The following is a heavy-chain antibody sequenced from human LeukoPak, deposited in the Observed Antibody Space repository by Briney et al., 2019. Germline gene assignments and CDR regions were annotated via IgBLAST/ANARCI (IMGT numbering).Heavy chain of an antibody. D-gene: IGHD5-24*01. Sequence: GGSLRLSCAASGFTFSSYNMNWVRQAPGKGLEWVSYISSSSSTMYYADSVKGRFTISRDNAKNSLYLQMNSLRAEDTAVYYCARGLATIGYWGQGTLVTVSS. CDR1: GFTFSSYN. V-gene: IGHV3-48*01. CDR3: ARGLATIGY. J-gene: IGHJ4*02. CDR2: ISSSSSTM.